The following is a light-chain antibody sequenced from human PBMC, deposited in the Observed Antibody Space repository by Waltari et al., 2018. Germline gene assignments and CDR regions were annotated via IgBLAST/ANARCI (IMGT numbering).Light chain of an antibody. CDR3: ATWDDSLNAWI. Sequence: QSLLTQPPSISGAPGQRVTISCSGGSSNLGRSSLNLYAQVPGTTPKLLTYCSDQRPSGVSDRFSGSKSGTSASLAITGLLSADEADYICATWDDSLNAWIFGGGTRLTVL. J-gene: IGLJ2*01. V-gene: IGLV1-44*01. CDR2: CSD. CDR1: SSNLGRSS.